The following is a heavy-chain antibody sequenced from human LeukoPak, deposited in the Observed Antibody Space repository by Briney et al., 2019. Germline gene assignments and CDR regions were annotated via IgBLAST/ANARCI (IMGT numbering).Heavy chain of an antibody. CDR2: INHSGST. Sequence: PSETLSLTCAVYGGSFSGYYWSWIRQPPGKGLEWIGEINHSGSTNYNPSLKSRVTISVDASKNQFSLKLSSVTAADTAVYYCARGGDSYGHLFDYWGQGTLVTVSS. D-gene: IGHD5-18*01. V-gene: IGHV4-34*01. CDR3: ARGGDSYGHLFDY. CDR1: GGSFSGYY. J-gene: IGHJ4*02.